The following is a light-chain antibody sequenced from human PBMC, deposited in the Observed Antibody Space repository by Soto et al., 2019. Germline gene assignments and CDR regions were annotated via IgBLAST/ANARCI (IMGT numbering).Light chain of an antibody. Sequence: EIVMTQSPATLSVSPGERATLSCRASQSVSSNLAWYQQKPGQAPRLLIYGASTRATGIPARFSGSGSGTEFTLSISSLQSEDFANYYCQQYHAYPYTFGQGTK. V-gene: IGKV3-15*01. CDR1: QSVSSN. J-gene: IGKJ2*01. CDR2: GAS. CDR3: QQYHAYPYT.